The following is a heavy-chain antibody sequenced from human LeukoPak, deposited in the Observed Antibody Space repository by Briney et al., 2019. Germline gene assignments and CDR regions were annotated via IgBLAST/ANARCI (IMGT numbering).Heavy chain of an antibody. CDR1: GGSISSYY. Sequence: SETLSLTCTVSGGSISSYYWSWIRRPPGKGLEWIGYIYYSGSTNYNPSLKSRVTISVDTSKNQFSLKLSSVTAADTAVYYCARHERSYGSGSYLRGWGQGTLVTVSS. V-gene: IGHV4-59*08. CDR3: ARHERSYGSGSYLRG. J-gene: IGHJ4*02. D-gene: IGHD3-10*01. CDR2: IYYSGST.